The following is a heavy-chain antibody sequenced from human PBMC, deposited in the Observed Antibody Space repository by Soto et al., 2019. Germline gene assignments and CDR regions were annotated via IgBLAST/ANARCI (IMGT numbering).Heavy chain of an antibody. Sequence: QVQLVQSGAEVKKPGASVKVSCKASGYTFTNYYIHWVRQAPGQGLEWMGMINPSGGSTTYAQKFQGRVTMTRDTSTSTVFMELSSLRSKDTALYYCSRDAWYSKTYRYDMDVWGRGTTVTVSS. J-gene: IGHJ6*03. CDR3: SRDAWYSKTYRYDMDV. D-gene: IGHD5-18*01. CDR1: GYTFTNYY. CDR2: INPSGGST. V-gene: IGHV1-46*03.